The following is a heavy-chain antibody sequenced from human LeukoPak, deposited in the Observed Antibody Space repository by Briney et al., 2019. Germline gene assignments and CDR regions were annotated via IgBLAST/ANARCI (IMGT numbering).Heavy chain of an antibody. CDR3: ARDLTGSSSSRTF. J-gene: IGHJ4*02. CDR1: GFTFSSYS. CDR2: ISSSSSTI. D-gene: IGHD6-13*01. Sequence: GGSLRLSCAASGFTFSSYSMNWVRQAPGKGLEWVSYISSSSSTIYYADSVKGRFTISRDNAKNSLYLQMNSLRAEDTAVYYCARDLTGSSSSRTFWGQGTLVTVSS. V-gene: IGHV3-48*04.